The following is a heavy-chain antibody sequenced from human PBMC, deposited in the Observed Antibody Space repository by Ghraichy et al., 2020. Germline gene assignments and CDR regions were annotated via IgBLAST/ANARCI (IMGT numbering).Heavy chain of an antibody. CDR1: GGSIGSSGYY. Sequence: SGTLSLTCTVSGGSIGSSGYYWGWIRQPPGKGLEWIGSLYYGASSYYNPSRKSRVTLSMYTPNNQFSLKLSAVTAADTAIYYCARVGARAAAGVIDYWGQGALVTVSS. D-gene: IGHD6-13*01. V-gene: IGHV4-39*01. CDR2: LYYGASS. CDR3: ARVGARAAAGVIDY. J-gene: IGHJ4*02.